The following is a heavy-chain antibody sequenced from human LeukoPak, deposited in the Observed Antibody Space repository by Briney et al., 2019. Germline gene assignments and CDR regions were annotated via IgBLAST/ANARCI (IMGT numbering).Heavy chain of an antibody. CDR3: ARDVVVVPAAIHYGMDV. J-gene: IGHJ6*02. CDR2: INHSGRN. Sequence: SETLSLTCAVYGGSFSDYFWGWIRQPPGKGLEGIGEINHSGRNYYNPSLKSRVTISVDTSKNQFSLNLSSVTAADTAVYYCARDVVVVPAAIHYGMDVWGQGTTVTVSS. CDR1: GGSFSDYF. V-gene: IGHV4-34*01. D-gene: IGHD2-2*01.